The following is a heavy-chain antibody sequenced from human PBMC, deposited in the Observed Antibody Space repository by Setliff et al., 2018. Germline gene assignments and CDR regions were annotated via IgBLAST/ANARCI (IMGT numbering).Heavy chain of an antibody. D-gene: IGHD3-10*01. J-gene: IGHJ3*01. Sequence: AASVKVSCKASGDAFINDFFHWVRQAPGQGLEWMGLISPTSDRITYAQKFQDRVTMTRDRSTTTFYMEMNSLRSEDTALYYCARGYYGSGSVVFDFWGQGSMVTVSS. V-gene: IGHV1-46*01. CDR3: ARGYYGSGSVVFDF. CDR1: GDAFINDF. CDR2: ISPTSDRI.